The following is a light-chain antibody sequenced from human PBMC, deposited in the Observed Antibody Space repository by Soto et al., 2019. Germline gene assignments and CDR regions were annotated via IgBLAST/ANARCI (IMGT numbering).Light chain of an antibody. CDR3: QQYNSYSPT. CDR1: QSISSW. CDR2: KAS. V-gene: IGKV1-5*03. J-gene: IGKJ1*01. Sequence: DIQMTQSPSTLSAYVGDGVAITCRASQSISSWLSWYQQKPGKAPKLLIYKASSLESGVPSRFSGSGSGTEFTLAISSLQADDFASYYCQQYNSYSPTFGQGTKVDIK.